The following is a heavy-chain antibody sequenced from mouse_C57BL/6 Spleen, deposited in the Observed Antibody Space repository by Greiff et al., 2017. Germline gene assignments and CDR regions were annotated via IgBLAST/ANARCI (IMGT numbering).Heavy chain of an antibody. J-gene: IGHJ4*01. CDR1: GFTFSSYA. CDR2: ISSGGDYI. Sequence: EVKLMESGEGLVKPGGSLKLSCAASGFTFSSYAMSWVRQTPEKRLEWVAYISSGGDYIYYADTVKGRFTISGDNARNTLYLQMSSLKSEDTAMYYCTRYDYGYAMDYWGQGTSVTVSS. CDR3: TRYDYGYAMDY. D-gene: IGHD2-4*01. V-gene: IGHV5-9-1*02.